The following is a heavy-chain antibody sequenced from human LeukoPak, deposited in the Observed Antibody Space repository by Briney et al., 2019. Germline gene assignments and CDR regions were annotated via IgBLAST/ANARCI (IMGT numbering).Heavy chain of an antibody. J-gene: IGHJ4*02. Sequence: PGGSLRLSCAASGFTFSDHYMDWVRQAPGKGLEWVGRTRNKANSYTTEYAASVKGRFTISRDDSKNSLYLQMNSLKTEDTAVYYCARVLYSSSWYSFDYWGQGTLVTVSS. CDR3: ARVLYSSSWYSFDY. CDR1: GFTFSDHY. V-gene: IGHV3-72*01. D-gene: IGHD6-13*01. CDR2: TRNKANSYTT.